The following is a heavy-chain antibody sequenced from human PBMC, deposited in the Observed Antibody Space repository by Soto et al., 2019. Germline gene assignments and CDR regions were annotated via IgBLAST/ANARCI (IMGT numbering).Heavy chain of an antibody. J-gene: IGHJ4*02. CDR2: ISSSGSTI. D-gene: IGHD2-21*02. V-gene: IGHV3-11*01. CDR1: GFTFSDYY. CDR3: ARDPGPPSSPDLTHVAVTAIPIIDY. Sequence: GGSLRLSCAASGFTFSDYYMSWIRQAPGKGLEWASYISSSGSTIYYADSVKGRFTISRDNAKNSLYLQMNSLRAEDTAVYYCARDPGPPSSPDLTHVAVTAIPIIDYWGQGTLVTSPQ.